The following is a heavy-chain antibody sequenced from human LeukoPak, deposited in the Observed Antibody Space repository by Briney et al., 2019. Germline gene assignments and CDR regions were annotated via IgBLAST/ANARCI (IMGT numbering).Heavy chain of an antibody. CDR1: GGTFSSYA. J-gene: IGHJ6*04. D-gene: IGHD3-10*01. V-gene: IGHV1-69*01. CDR3: ASIPPITMVRGVHYYYYGMDV. Sequence: SVKVSCKASGGTFSSYAISWVRQAPGQGLEWMGGIIPIFGTANYAQKFQGRVTITADESTSTAYMELSSLRSEDTAVYYCASIPPITMVRGVHYYYYGMDVWGKGTTVTVSS. CDR2: IIPIFGTA.